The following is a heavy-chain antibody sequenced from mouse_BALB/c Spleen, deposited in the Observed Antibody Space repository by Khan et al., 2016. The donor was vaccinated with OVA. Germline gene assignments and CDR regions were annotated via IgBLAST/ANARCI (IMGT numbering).Heavy chain of an antibody. CDR3: ARVGIIYYGNYAYYFDY. CDR2: INTNVGSP. V-gene: IGHV5-6-3*01. CDR1: GFTFSSYG. J-gene: IGHJ2*01. D-gene: IGHD2-1*01. Sequence: VQLKESGGGLVQPGGSLKLSCAASGFTFSSYGMSWVRQTPDKRLELVATINTNVGSPYYPDSVKGRFTISRDNAKNTLYLQMSSLKSEDTAMYYCARVGIIYYGNYAYYFDYWGQGTTLTVSS.